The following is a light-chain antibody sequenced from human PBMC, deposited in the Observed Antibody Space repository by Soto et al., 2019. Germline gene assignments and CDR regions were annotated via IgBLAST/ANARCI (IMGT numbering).Light chain of an antibody. CDR1: QSFTHY. J-gene: IGKJ1*01. V-gene: IGKV1-39*01. Sequence: DIPLTQSPSSLSASVGDRVTITCRASQSFTHYLNWYQQKPGKAPKLLIYAASSLQSGVPSRFSGSGSGTDFTLTISSLQPEDFATYYCQQSYSTPRTFGQGTKVEIK. CDR3: QQSYSTPRT. CDR2: AAS.